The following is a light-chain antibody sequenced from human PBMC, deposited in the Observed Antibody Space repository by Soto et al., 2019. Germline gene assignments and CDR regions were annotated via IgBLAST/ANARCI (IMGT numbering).Light chain of an antibody. V-gene: IGKV3-11*01. CDR1: QSVSSY. J-gene: IGKJ1*01. Sequence: EIVLTQSPGTLSLSPGERASLSCRASQSVSSYLAWYQQKPGQAPRLLIYDASNRATGIPARFSGSGSGTDFTLTISSLEPEDFAVYYCQQYNNWPSWTFGQGTKVDI. CDR2: DAS. CDR3: QQYNNWPSWT.